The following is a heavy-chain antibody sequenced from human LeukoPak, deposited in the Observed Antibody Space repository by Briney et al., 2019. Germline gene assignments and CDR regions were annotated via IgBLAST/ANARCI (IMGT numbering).Heavy chain of an antibody. Sequence: PSETLSLTCAVYGGSFSGYYWRWIRQPPGKGLEWIGEINHSGSTNYNPSLKSGGTISVDTSKNQFSLKLSSVTAADTAVYYCARVRTMVRGGFDYWGQGTLVTVSS. CDR2: INHSGST. D-gene: IGHD3-10*01. CDR1: GGSFSGYY. J-gene: IGHJ4*02. V-gene: IGHV4-34*01. CDR3: ARVRTMVRGGFDY.